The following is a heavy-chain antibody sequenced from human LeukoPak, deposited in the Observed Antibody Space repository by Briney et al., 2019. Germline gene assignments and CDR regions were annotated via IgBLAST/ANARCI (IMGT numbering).Heavy chain of an antibody. CDR1: GFTFSSYW. Sequence: GGSLRLSCAASGFTFSSYWMSWVRQAPGKGLGWLANIKQDGSEKYYVDSVKGRFTMSRDNAKNSLYLQMNSLRAEDTAVYYCARLGEKADFDYWGQGTLVTVSS. CDR3: ARLGEKADFDY. V-gene: IGHV3-7*01. D-gene: IGHD3-16*01. CDR2: IKQDGSEK. J-gene: IGHJ4*02.